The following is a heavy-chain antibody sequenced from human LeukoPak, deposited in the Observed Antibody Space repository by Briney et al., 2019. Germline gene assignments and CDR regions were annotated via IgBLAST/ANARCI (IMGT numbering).Heavy chain of an antibody. CDR2: INHSGST. D-gene: IGHD2-8*01. V-gene: IGHV4-34*01. CDR1: GGSFSGYY. J-gene: IGHJ3*01. CDR3: ARGNGLS. Sequence: SEILSLTCAVYGGSFSGYYWSWIRQPPGKGLEWIGEINHSGSTNYNPSLKSRVTISVDTSKNQFSLKLSSVTAADTAVYYCARGNGLSWGQGTMVTVSS.